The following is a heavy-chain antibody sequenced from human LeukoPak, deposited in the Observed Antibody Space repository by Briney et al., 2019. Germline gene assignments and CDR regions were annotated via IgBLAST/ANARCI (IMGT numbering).Heavy chain of an antibody. J-gene: IGHJ4*02. CDR2: TYYRSKWYN. CDR3: ARGQASSSSFFGSDY. D-gene: IGHD6-13*01. V-gene: IGHV6-1*01. CDR1: GDSVSSNSAA. Sequence: SQTLSLTCAISGDSVSSNSAAWTWIRQSPSRGLEWLGRTYYRSKWYNGYAVSVKSRITIKPDTAKNQISLQLNSVTAADTAVYYCARGQASSSSFFGSDYWGQGTLVTVSS.